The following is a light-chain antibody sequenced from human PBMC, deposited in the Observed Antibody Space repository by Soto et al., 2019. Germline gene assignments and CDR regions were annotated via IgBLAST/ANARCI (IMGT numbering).Light chain of an antibody. V-gene: IGKV1-5*01. CDR1: QSISSW. CDR2: DAS. Sequence: DIQITQSPSTLSASVGDRVTITCRASQSISSWLAWYQQKPGKAPKLLIYDASSLESGVPSRFSGSGSGTEFTLTISSLQPDDFATYYCQQYNSPYTFGQGTKVDSK. J-gene: IGKJ2*01. CDR3: QQYNSPYT.